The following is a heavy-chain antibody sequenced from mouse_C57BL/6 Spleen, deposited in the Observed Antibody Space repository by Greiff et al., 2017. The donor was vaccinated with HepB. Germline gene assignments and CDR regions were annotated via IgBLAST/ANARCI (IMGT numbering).Heavy chain of an antibody. CDR1: GYTFTDYY. Sequence: EVQLQQSGPELVKPGASVKISCKASGYTFTDYYMNWVKQSHGKSLEWIGDINPNNGGTSYNQKFKGKATLTVDKSSSTAYMELRSLTSEDSAVYYCARGRLGAYFDYWGQGTTLTVSS. CDR2: INPNNGGT. CDR3: ARGRLGAYFDY. V-gene: IGHV1-26*01. D-gene: IGHD1-2*01. J-gene: IGHJ2*01.